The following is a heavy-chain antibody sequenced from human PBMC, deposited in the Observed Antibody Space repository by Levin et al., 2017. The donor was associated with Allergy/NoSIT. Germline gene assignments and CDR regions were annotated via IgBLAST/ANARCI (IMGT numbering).Heavy chain of an antibody. CDR2: INYSGGT. D-gene: IGHD3-10*01. V-gene: IGHV4-61*01. Sequence: SETLSLTCTVSGGSFTSGPYYWIWIRQPPGKGLEWIGYINYSGGTKYNPSLKSRVTISLDTSKNQFSLKLSSVTAADTAVYYCARGEYYFGSGNWFDPWGQGTLVTVSS. CDR3: ARGEYYFGSGNWFDP. J-gene: IGHJ5*02. CDR1: GGSFTSGPYY.